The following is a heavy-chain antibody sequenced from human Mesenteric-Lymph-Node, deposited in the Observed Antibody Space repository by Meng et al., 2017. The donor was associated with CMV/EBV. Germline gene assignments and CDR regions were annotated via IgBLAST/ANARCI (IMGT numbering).Heavy chain of an antibody. CDR2: MSGSSSYI. D-gene: IGHD6-19*01. CDR3: ARGVAGFDY. CDR1: GFIFSSYT. V-gene: IGHV3-21*01. Sequence: GESLKISCAASGFIFSSYTLNWVRQAPGKGLEWVSSMSGSSSYIYYADSVKGRFTISRDNAKNTLYLQMNSLRAEDTAVYYCARGVAGFDYWGQGTLVTVSS. J-gene: IGHJ4*02.